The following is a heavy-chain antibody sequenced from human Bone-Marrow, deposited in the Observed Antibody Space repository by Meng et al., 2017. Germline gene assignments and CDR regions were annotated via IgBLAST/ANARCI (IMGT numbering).Heavy chain of an antibody. CDR1: GFSSHDAW. V-gene: IGHV3-15*01. D-gene: IGHD6-13*01. CDR2: MKRNSDGGTT. J-gene: IGHJ4*02. CDR3: ATGAAAADH. Sequence: VSPGGSLRLSCVASGFSSHDAWMSWVRQAPRKGLEWVGSMKRNSDGGTTDYAAPVKGRFTISRDDSKNTLYLQMNSLITEDTAVYFCATGAAAADHWGQGTLVTVSS.